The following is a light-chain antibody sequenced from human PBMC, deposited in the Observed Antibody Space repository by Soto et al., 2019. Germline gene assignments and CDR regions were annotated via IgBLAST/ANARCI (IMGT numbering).Light chain of an antibody. V-gene: IGKV1-39*01. CDR2: TSS. J-gene: IGKJ1*01. Sequence: DIQMTQSPASLSASVGDRVTISCRASQSIGRNLNWYQQKPGKAPTLLIFTSSSLHSGVPSRFSGSGSGTDFILTISSLQPEDFATYYCQQSYSTPPTFGQGTKVDIK. CDR3: QQSYSTPPT. CDR1: QSIGRN.